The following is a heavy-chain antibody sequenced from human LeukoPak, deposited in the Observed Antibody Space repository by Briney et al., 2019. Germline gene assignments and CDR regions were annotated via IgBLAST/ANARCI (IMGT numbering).Heavy chain of an antibody. V-gene: IGHV3-23*01. D-gene: IGHD4-17*01. Sequence: GGSLRLSCAASGFTFSSYAMSWVSQAPGKGMEWVSAISGSGGSTYYADSVKGRFTISRDNSKNTLYLQMNSLRAEDTAVYYCAPLGVTTWLDYWGQGTLVTVSS. CDR2: ISGSGGST. CDR1: GFTFSSYA. CDR3: APLGVTTWLDY. J-gene: IGHJ4*02.